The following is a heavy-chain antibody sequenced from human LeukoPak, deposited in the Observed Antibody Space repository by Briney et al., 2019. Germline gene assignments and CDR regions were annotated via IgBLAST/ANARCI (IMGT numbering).Heavy chain of an antibody. CDR3: ARDPHYHDRSGSFV. J-gene: IGHJ3*01. V-gene: IGHV4-39*02. D-gene: IGHD3-22*01. Sequence: SETLSLTCTVSGGSISSSSYYWGWIRQPPGKGLEWIGSIYYSGSTYYNPSLKSRVTISVDTSKNQFSLRLSPVTAADTAVYYCARDPHYHDRSGSFVWGQGTMVTVSS. CDR1: GGSISSSSYY. CDR2: IYYSGST.